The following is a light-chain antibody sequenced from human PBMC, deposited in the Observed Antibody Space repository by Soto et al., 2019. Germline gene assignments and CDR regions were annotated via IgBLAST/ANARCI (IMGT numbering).Light chain of an antibody. Sequence: LSQPPSASGSPGQSVTISCTGTSSDVGGYNSVSWYQQHPGKAPKLMIYGVSTRPSGVPDRFSGSKSGNTASLTVSGLQAEDEADYYCSSYAGRNNAVVFGGGTKVTVL. J-gene: IGLJ2*01. CDR2: GVS. CDR3: SSYAGRNNAVV. CDR1: SSDVGGYNS. V-gene: IGLV2-8*01.